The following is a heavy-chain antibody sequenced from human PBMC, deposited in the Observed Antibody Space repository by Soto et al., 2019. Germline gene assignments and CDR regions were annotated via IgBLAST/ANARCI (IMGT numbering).Heavy chain of an antibody. V-gene: IGHV3-21*01. CDR3: AREDSIIIPAVSDF. Sequence: GGSLILSCTVSGFAFNNYGINWVRQAPGKGLEWVSSISKSDYTYYSDSVTGRFTISRDNAKNSVSLQMNTLRVEDTAVYYCAREDSIIIPAVSDFWGQGTLVTVSS. D-gene: IGHD2-2*01. CDR2: ISKSDYT. J-gene: IGHJ4*02. CDR1: GFAFNNYG.